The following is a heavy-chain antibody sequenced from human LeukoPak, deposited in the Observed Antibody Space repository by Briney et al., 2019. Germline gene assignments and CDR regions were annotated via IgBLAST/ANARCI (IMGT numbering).Heavy chain of an antibody. J-gene: IGHJ4*02. Sequence: SETPSLTCAVSGGSISSNNWWSWVRQPPGKGLEWIGEIYHSGSTNYNPSLKSRVTISVDKSKNQFSLKLSSVTAADTAVYYCARELGGGYPFDYWGQGTLVTVSS. CDR2: IYHSGST. CDR3: ARELGGGYPFDY. D-gene: IGHD3-22*01. V-gene: IGHV4-4*02. CDR1: GGSISSNNW.